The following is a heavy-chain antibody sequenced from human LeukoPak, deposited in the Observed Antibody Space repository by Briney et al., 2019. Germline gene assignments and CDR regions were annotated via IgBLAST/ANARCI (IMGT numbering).Heavy chain of an antibody. CDR3: ARVGLVYARAPRLADY. CDR1: GYTFTGYY. J-gene: IGHJ4*02. V-gene: IGHV1-2*06. D-gene: IGHD2-8*01. CDR2: INPNSGGT. Sequence: ASVKVSCKASGYTFTGYYMHWVRQAPGQGLEWMGRINPNSGGTNYAQKFQGRVTMTRDTSISTAYMELSSLRSEDTAVYYCARVGLVYARAPRLADYWGQGTLVTVSS.